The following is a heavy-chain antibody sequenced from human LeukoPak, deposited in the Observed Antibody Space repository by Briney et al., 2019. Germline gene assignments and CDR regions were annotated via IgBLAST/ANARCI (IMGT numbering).Heavy chain of an antibody. CDR3: ARGQWLNNWFDP. CDR1: GGSSSGYY. V-gene: IGHV4-34*01. CDR2: INHSGST. J-gene: IGHJ5*02. D-gene: IGHD6-19*01. Sequence: SETLSLTCAVYGGSSSGYYWSWIRQPPGKGLEWIGEINHSGSTNYNPSLKSRVTISVDTSKNQFSLKLSSVTAADTAVYYCARGQWLNNWFDPWGQGTLVTVSS.